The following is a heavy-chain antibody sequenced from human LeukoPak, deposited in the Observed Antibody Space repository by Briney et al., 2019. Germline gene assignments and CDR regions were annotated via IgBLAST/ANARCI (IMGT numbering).Heavy chain of an antibody. D-gene: IGHD6-13*01. CDR2: VYYTGST. Sequence: PSETLPLTCTVAGGYIRGSSYNCGWIRQPPGKGLEWIGSVYYTGSTYYSPSLNIRVTMSVDTSKNQFSLKLCAVTAEDTAVYDCANVGYSTSWSHFDLWGRGTLVTVSS. V-gene: IGHV4-39*07. CDR1: GGYIRGSSYN. J-gene: IGHJ2*01. CDR3: ANVGYSTSWSHFDL.